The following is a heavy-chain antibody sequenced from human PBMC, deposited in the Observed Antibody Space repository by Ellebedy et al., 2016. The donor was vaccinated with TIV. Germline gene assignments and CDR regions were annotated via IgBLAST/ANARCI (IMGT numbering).Heavy chain of an antibody. CDR2: ITSGAAYT. CDR1: GSAFSDYY. V-gene: IGHV3-11*05. Sequence: GESLKISCAASGSAFSDYYMTWIRQVPGKGLEWVSSITSGAAYTQYGDSVRGRFTISRDNAKNLLYLQLSSVTVEDTAVYYCARGPKRVYRDYVEYYGLDVWGQGTTVTVSS. J-gene: IGHJ6*02. D-gene: IGHD4-17*01. CDR3: ARGPKRVYRDYVEYYGLDV.